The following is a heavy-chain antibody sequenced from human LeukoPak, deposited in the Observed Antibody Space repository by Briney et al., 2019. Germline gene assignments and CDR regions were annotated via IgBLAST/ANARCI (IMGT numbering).Heavy chain of an antibody. V-gene: IGHV1-2*02. Sequence: ASVKVSCKASGYTFTGYYMHWVRQAPGQGLEWMGWINPNSGGTKYAQKFQGRVTMTRDTSISTAYMELSRLRSDDTAVYYCATGIKGIALEVTLDYWGQGTLVTVSS. CDR1: GYTFTGYY. D-gene: IGHD2-21*02. CDR3: ATGIKGIALEVTLDY. J-gene: IGHJ4*02. CDR2: INPNSGGT.